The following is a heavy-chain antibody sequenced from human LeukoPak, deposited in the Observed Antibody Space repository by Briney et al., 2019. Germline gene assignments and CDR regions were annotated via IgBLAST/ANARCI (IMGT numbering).Heavy chain of an antibody. CDR1: GFTSSSYG. V-gene: IGHV3-33*01. D-gene: IGHD4-23*01. CDR2: IWYDGSNK. Sequence: GGSLRLSCAASGFTSSSYGMHWVRQAPGKGLEWVAMIWYDGSNKYYADSVEGRFTISRDNSKNTLYLQMNSLRAEDTAVYYCARDLGGNADYWGQGTLVTVSS. J-gene: IGHJ4*02. CDR3: ARDLGGNADY.